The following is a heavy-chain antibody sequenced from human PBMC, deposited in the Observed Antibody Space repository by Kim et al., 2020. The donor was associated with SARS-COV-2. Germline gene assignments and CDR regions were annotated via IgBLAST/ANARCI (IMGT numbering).Heavy chain of an antibody. D-gene: IGHD1-20*01. J-gene: IGHJ3*02. CDR2: ISSSGSTI. Sequence: GGSLRLSCAASGFTFSSYEMNWVRQAPGKGLEWVSYISSSGSTIYYADSVKGRFTISRDNAKNSLYLQINSLRAEDTAVYYCARATISGAFDIWGQGTMVTVSS. CDR1: GFTFSSYE. V-gene: IGHV3-48*03. CDR3: ARATISGAFDI.